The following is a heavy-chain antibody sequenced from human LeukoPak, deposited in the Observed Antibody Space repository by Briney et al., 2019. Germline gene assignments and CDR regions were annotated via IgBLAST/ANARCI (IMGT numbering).Heavy chain of an antibody. J-gene: IGHJ3*02. CDR1: GFTFGDYY. V-gene: IGHV3-11*01. CDR3: ARDSYSSDAFDI. CDR2: ISSSGSTI. Sequence: GGSLRLSCAASGFTFGDYYMSWIRQAPGKGLEWVSYISSSGSTIYYADSVKGRFTISRDNAKNSLYLQMNSLRAEDTAVYYCARDSYSSDAFDIWGQGTMVTVSS. D-gene: IGHD6-13*01.